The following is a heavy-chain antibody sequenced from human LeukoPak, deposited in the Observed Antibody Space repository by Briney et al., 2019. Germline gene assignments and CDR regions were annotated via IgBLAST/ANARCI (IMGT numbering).Heavy chain of an antibody. CDR1: GYTFTSYY. Sequence: ASVKVSCKASGYTFTSYYMHWVRQAPGQGLEWMGIINPSGGSTSYAQKFQGRVTMTRDTSTSTVYMELGSLRSEDTAVYYCARPGGGDDSSGYSFDYWGQGTLVTVSS. V-gene: IGHV1-46*01. J-gene: IGHJ4*02. D-gene: IGHD3-22*01. CDR3: ARPGGGDDSSGYSFDY. CDR2: INPSGGST.